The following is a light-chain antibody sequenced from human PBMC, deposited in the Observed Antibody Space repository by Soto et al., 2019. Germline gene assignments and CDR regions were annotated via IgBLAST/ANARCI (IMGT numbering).Light chain of an antibody. CDR2: DVT. V-gene: IGLV2-14*03. CDR3: NSYTTSGAVV. CDR1: SSDVGGYNF. J-gene: IGLJ3*02. Sequence: QSALTQPASVSGSPGQSITISCTGTSSDVGGYNFVSWYQQHPGNAPKLIIYDVTSRPSGVSNRFSGSKSGNAASLTISGXXAEDEALYYCNSYTTSGAVVFGGGTKLTVL.